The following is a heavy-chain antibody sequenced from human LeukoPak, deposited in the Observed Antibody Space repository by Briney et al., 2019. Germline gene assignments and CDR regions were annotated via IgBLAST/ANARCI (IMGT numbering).Heavy chain of an antibody. CDR1: GGSISSYY. J-gene: IGHJ4*02. CDR2: IYYSGST. CDR3: ASTSSSWPNFDY. Sequence: PSETLSLICTVSGGSISSYYWSWIRQPPGKGLEWIGYIYYSGSTNYNPSLKSRVTISVDTSKNQFSLKLSSVTAADTAVYYCASTSSSWPNFDYWGQGTLVTVSS. D-gene: IGHD6-13*01. V-gene: IGHV4-59*08.